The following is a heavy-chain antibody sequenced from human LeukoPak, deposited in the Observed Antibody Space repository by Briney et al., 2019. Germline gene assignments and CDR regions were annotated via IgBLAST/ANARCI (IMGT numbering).Heavy chain of an antibody. CDR1: GYTFTDYY. J-gene: IGHJ4*02. V-gene: IGHV1-2*02. CDR3: ARDGVIRGVTVY. CDR2: IDPNSGGT. Sequence: ASVKVSCKASGYTFTDYYIHWVRQAPGQGLEWMGWIDPNSGGTNYAQKFQGRLTLTRDTSITTAYMELSRLRSDRTAVYYWARDGVIRGVTVYSGRGSLVTASS. D-gene: IGHD3-10*01.